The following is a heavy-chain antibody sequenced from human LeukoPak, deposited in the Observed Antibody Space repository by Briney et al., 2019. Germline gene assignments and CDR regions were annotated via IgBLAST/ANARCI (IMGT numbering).Heavy chain of an antibody. CDR3: VRGARGYNYGPFDY. CDR2: IYYSGST. J-gene: IGHJ4*02. CDR1: GGSVSSGSYY. V-gene: IGHV4-61*01. D-gene: IGHD5-18*01. Sequence: SETLSLTCTVSGGSVSSGSYYWSWIRQPPGKGLEWIGYIYYSGSTNYNPSLKSRVSTSVDTSKNQFSLKLSSVTAADTAMYYCVRGARGYNYGPFDYWGQGTLVTVSS.